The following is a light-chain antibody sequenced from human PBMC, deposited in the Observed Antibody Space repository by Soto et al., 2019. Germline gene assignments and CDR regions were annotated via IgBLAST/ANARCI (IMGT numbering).Light chain of an antibody. CDR2: GAS. CDR1: QSVVTNS. CDR3: QHRSNWLA. V-gene: IGKV3D-20*02. J-gene: IGKJ4*01. Sequence: EIVLTQSPGTLSLSPGERATLSCRASQSVVTNSLAWYQQKPGQAPRLIIYGASNRATGIPDRFSGRGSGTDFTLTISRLEPEDCAVYYCQHRSNWLAFGGGTKVDIK.